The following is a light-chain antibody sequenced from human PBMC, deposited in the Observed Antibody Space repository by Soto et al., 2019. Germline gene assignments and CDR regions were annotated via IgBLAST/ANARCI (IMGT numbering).Light chain of an antibody. CDR1: QSVSSY. CDR3: QQRSDWPPLT. V-gene: IGKV3-11*01. CDR2: DAS. J-gene: IGKJ4*01. Sequence: EIVLTQSPATLSLSPGERATLSCRASQSVSSYLAWYQQKPGQAPRLLIYDASNRATGIPVRFSGSGSGTDFTLTSSSLEPEDFAVYSCQQRSDWPPLTFCGGTKVEIK.